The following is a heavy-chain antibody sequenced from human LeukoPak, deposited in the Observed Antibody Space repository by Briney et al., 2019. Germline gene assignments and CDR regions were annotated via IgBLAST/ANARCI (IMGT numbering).Heavy chain of an antibody. V-gene: IGHV4-39*07. D-gene: IGHD3-3*01. CDR2: MYYSGST. J-gene: IGHJ5*02. Sequence: PSETLSLTCTVSNGSISSRSYYWGWLRQSPGTGLEWIGSMYYSGSTYYKRSLKSRVTISGDTSKNQFSLKLSSVAAADTAVYYCARVPGVYFDFSIGFGSGWFDPWGQGILVTVSS. CDR3: ARVPGVYFDFSIGFGSGWFDP. CDR1: NGSISSRSYY.